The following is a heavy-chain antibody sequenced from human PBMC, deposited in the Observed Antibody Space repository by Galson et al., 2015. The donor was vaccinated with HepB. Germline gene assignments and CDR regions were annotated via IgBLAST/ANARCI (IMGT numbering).Heavy chain of an antibody. D-gene: IGHD5-12*01. CDR3: ARRHSGYSSTGVFDI. Sequence: ETLSLTCAVYGGPFSGYYWSWIRQPPGKGLEWIGEINHSGTTISNPSLKSRVTISVDTSKNQFSLELSSVTAADTAVYYCARRHSGYSSTGVFDIGGQGTVVTVSS. J-gene: IGHJ3*02. CDR1: GGPFSGYY. V-gene: IGHV4-34*01. CDR2: INHSGTT.